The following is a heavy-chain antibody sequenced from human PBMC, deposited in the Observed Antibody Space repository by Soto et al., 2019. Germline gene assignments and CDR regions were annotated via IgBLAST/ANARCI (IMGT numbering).Heavy chain of an antibody. Sequence: QVQLVQSGAEVKKPGSSVKVSCKASGGTFSSYALSWVRQAPGQGLEWMGGIIPIFGTANYAQKFQGRVTITADESTSTAYMELSSLRSEDTAVYYCARVAGEGPIAARNDAFDIWGQGTMVTVSS. CDR3: ARVAGEGPIAARNDAFDI. CDR1: GGTFSSYA. D-gene: IGHD6-6*01. V-gene: IGHV1-69*01. J-gene: IGHJ3*02. CDR2: IIPIFGTA.